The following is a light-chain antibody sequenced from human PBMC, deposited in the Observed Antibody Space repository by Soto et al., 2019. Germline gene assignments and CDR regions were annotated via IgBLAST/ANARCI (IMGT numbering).Light chain of an antibody. Sequence: QSVLTQPASVSGSPGQSITISCTGTSSDVGGYKYVSWYQQYPGKAPKLMIYEVSNRPSGVSSRFSGSKSGNTASLTISGLQAEDEADYYCNSYTSSSAWVFGGGTQLTVL. CDR3: NSYTSSSAWV. CDR1: SSDVGGYKY. J-gene: IGLJ3*02. CDR2: EVS. V-gene: IGLV2-14*01.